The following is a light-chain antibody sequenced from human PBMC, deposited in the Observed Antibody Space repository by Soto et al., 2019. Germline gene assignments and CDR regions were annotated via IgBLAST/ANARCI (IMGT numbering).Light chain of an antibody. CDR3: ETWDSNTRA. CDR1: SGHSSYI. Sequence: QSVLTQSSSASASLGSSVTLTCTLSSGHSSYIIAWHQQQPGKAPRSLMKLEGSGSYNKGSGVPDRFSGSSSGADRYLTISNHQYEDEADYYCETWDSNTRAFGGGTKVTVL. J-gene: IGLJ3*02. V-gene: IGLV4-60*02. CDR2: LEGSGSY.